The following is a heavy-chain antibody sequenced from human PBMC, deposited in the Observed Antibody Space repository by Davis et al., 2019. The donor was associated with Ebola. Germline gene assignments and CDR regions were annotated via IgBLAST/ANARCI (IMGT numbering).Heavy chain of an antibody. CDR2: IYYSGST. Sequence: MPSETLSLTCTVSGGAFPGYYWNWIRQAPGKGLEWIGYIYYSGSTNYNPSLKSRVTISVDTSKNQFSLKLSSVTAADTAVYYCARGRWLHSSDYFDYWGQGTLVTVSS. J-gene: IGHJ4*02. CDR1: GGAFPGYY. V-gene: IGHV4-59*01. D-gene: IGHD5-24*01. CDR3: ARGRWLHSSDYFDY.